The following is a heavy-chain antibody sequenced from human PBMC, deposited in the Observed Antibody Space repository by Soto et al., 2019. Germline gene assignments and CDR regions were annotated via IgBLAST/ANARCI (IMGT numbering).Heavy chain of an antibody. CDR2: IYYSGST. Sequence: PSETLSLTCTVSGGSISSYYWSWIRQPPGKGLEWIGYIYYSGSTNYNPSLKSRVTISVDTSKNQFSLKLSSVTAADTAVYYCARDRGSYSSGWYFDYWGQGTPVTVSS. V-gene: IGHV4-59*01. J-gene: IGHJ4*02. D-gene: IGHD6-19*01. CDR3: ARDRGSYSSGWYFDY. CDR1: GGSISSYY.